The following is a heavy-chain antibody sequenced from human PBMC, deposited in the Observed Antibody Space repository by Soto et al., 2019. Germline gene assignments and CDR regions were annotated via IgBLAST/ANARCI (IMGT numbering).Heavy chain of an antibody. CDR2: ILSNDET. Sequence: QVTLKESGPVVVKPTETLTLTCTVSGFSLNNARVAVSWIRQPPGKALEWLAHILSNDETSYNTSLRSRLTISTAISKSQVFLTMTHMDPEDAATYYCARGLAPKRYYFDYWGQGALVTVSS. V-gene: IGHV2-26*01. CDR3: ARGLAPKRYYFDY. J-gene: IGHJ4*02. CDR1: GFSLNNARVA.